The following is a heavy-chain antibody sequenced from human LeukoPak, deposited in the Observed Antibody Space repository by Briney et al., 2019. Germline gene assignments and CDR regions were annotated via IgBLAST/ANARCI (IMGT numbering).Heavy chain of an antibody. CDR3: ARDRVTMVRGVTGFGY. V-gene: IGHV1-18*01. CDR1: GYTFTSYG. CDR2: ISSYNGNT. D-gene: IGHD3-10*01. J-gene: IGHJ4*02. Sequence: ASVKVSFKASGYTFTSYGISWVRQAPGQGLEWMGLISSYNGNTNYAHKLQGRVTMTTDTSTSTAYMELRSLRSDDTAVYYCARDRVTMVRGVTGFGYWGQGTLVTVSS.